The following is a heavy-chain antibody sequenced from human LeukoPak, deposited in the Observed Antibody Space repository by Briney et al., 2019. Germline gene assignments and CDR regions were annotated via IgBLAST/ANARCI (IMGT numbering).Heavy chain of an antibody. CDR2: IRYDGSNK. D-gene: IGHD5-18*01. V-gene: IGHV3-30*02. Sequence: GGSLRLSCAASGFTFSSYGMHWVRQAPGKGLEWVAFIRYDGSNKYYADSVKGRFTISRDNSKNTLYLQMNSLRAEDTAVYYCAKRVMGYSYGLPYFDYWGQGTLVTVSS. CDR1: GFTFSSYG. CDR3: AKRVMGYSYGLPYFDY. J-gene: IGHJ4*02.